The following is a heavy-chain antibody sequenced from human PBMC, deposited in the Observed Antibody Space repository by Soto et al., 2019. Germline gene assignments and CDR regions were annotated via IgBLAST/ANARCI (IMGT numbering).Heavy chain of an antibody. J-gene: IGHJ4*02. D-gene: IGHD3-16*01. CDR3: VHKGGGDRILDY. V-gene: IGHV2-5*02. CDR1: GFSLSTSGEG. CDR2: IYWDAYQ. Sequence: QITLKESGPALVKPTQTLTLTCTFSGFSLSTSGEGVGWIRQPPGEALERLALIYWDAYQHSSPSLESRLTITKDTSKNRVVLTMPTMDPVDTATYYRVHKGGGDRILDYWGQGALVTVSS.